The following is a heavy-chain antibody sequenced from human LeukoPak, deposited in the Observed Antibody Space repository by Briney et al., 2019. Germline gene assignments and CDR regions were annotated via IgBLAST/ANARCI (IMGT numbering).Heavy chain of an antibody. J-gene: IGHJ4*02. CDR3: ARDYYGSGSYSGPFFCVH. Sequence: ASVTVSCKASGYTFTSYGISWVRQAPGQGLEWMGWISAYNGNTNYAQKLQGRVTMTTGTSTSTAYMELRSLRSDDTAVYYCARDYYGSGSYSGPFFCVHWGQGTVVSV. CDR1: GYTFTSYG. V-gene: IGHV1-18*01. CDR2: ISAYNGNT. D-gene: IGHD3-10*01.